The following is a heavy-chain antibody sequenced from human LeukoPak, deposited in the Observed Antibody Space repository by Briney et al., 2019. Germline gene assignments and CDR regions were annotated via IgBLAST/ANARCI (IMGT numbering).Heavy chain of an antibody. J-gene: IGHJ6*02. V-gene: IGHV3-30*18. CDR3: ANTHSSSKAYGTDV. Sequence: GGSLRLSCAASGFTFSSYGMHWVRQAPGKGLEWVAVISYDGSNKYYADSVKGRFTISRDNSKNTLYLQMNSLRAEDTAVYYCANTHSSSKAYGTDVWGQGTTVTVSS. CDR2: ISYDGSNK. D-gene: IGHD6-6*01. CDR1: GFTFSSYG.